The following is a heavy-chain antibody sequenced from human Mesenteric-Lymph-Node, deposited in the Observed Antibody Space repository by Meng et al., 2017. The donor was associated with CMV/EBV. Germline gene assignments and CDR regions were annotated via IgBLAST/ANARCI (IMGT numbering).Heavy chain of an antibody. D-gene: IGHD5-18*01. CDR3: ARGWRQLWVKDY. J-gene: IGHJ4*02. V-gene: IGHV1-2*02. CDR1: GYPFTNYY. CDR2: ISPNSGGT. Sequence: ASVKVSCKASGYPFTNYYMHWVRQAPGQGLEWMAWISPNSGGTNYAQKFQGRVTMTRNTSISTAYMELSSLKSEDTAIYYCARGWRQLWVKDYWGQGTLVTVSS.